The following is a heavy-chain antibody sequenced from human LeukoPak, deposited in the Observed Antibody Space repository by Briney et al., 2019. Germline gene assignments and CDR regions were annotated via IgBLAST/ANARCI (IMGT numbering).Heavy chain of an antibody. CDR2: IKQDGSET. CDR3: AKALAAAGGFDY. D-gene: IGHD6-13*01. Sequence: GGSLRLSCTASGFTFGDFCLSWVRQAPGKGLEWVADIKQDGSETYYLDSVKGRFSISRDNAKNSLYLQMNSLRAEDTALYYCAKALAAAGGFDYWGQGTLVTVSS. V-gene: IGHV3-7*03. CDR1: GFTFGDFC. J-gene: IGHJ4*02.